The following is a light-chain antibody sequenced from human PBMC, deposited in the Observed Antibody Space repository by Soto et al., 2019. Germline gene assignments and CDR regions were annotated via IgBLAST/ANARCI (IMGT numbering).Light chain of an antibody. J-gene: IGKJ1*01. CDR1: LSVSKNY. CDR3: QQYGSAPRT. CDR2: AAS. V-gene: IGKV3-20*01. Sequence: EVVLTQSPGTLSLSPGERATLSCRASLSVSKNYLAWHQQKPGQAPRLLIYAASSRATGIPDRFSGGGSGTDFTLTIGRLEPEDFAVYYCQQYGSAPRTFGQGTKVEVK.